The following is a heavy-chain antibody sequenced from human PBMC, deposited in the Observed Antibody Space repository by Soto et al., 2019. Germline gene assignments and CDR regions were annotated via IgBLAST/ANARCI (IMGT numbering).Heavy chain of an antibody. Sequence: QLQLQESGPGLVKPSETLSLTCTVSGGSISSSSYYWGWIRQPPGKGLEWIGSIYYSGSTYYNPSLKSRVTISVDTSKNQFSLKLSSVTAADTAVYYCARLYDGDQTGDPEYFQHWGQGTLVTVSS. D-gene: IGHD2-21*02. CDR3: ARLYDGDQTGDPEYFQH. CDR1: GGSISSSSYY. CDR2: IYYSGST. J-gene: IGHJ1*01. V-gene: IGHV4-39*01.